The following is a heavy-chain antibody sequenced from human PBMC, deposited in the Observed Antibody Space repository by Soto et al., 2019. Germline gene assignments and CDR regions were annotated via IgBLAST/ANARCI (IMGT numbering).Heavy chain of an antibody. CDR2: IHYSGRT. CDR3: VRVGVGIGNHFDS. J-gene: IGHJ4*02. V-gene: IGHV4-59*12. D-gene: IGHD1-26*01. Sequence: SETLSLTCSVSNGSISGFYLTWIRQPPGKILEWIGYIHYSGRTDYNPSLTSRATMSVDTSKNQFSLNLKSITAADTAVYYCVRVGVGIGNHFDSWGWGTLVTVYS. CDR1: NGSISGFY.